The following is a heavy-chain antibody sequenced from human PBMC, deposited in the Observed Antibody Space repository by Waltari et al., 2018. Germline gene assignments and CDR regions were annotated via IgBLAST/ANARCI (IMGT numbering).Heavy chain of an antibody. CDR1: AASISSYY. CDR2: IYFSGST. D-gene: IGHD3-10*01. J-gene: IGHJ4*02. Sequence: LQESGPGLVKPSETLSLTCTVSAASISSYYWSWIRQPPGKGLEWIAYIYFSGSTSYNPSLKSRVAISGDTSKKQFSLRLSSVTAADTAVYYCARGDTSNWFASYFDFWGQGILVSVSS. CDR3: ARGDTSNWFASYFDF. V-gene: IGHV4-59*01.